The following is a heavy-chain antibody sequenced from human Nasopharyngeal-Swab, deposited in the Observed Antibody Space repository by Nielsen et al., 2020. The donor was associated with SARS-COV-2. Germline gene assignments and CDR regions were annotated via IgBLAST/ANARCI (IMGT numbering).Heavy chain of an antibody. CDR2: ISSSSSTI. CDR1: GFTFSSYS. Sequence: GGSLRLSCAASGFTFSSYSMNWVRQAPGKGLEWVSYISSSSSTIYYADSVKGRFTISRDNAKNSLYLQMNSLRDEDTAVYYRARQHSSGYYTRTLGYYYDGMDVWGQGTTVTVSS. J-gene: IGHJ6*02. V-gene: IGHV3-48*02. CDR3: ARQHSSGYYTRTLGYYYDGMDV. D-gene: IGHD3-22*01.